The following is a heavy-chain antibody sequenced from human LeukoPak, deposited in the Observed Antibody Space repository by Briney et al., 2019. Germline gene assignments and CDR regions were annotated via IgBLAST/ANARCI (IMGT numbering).Heavy chain of an antibody. V-gene: IGHV1-46*03. Sequence: ASVKVSCKASGYTFTGYYMHWVRQAPGQGLEWMGIINPSGGSTSYAQKFQGRVTMTRDTSTSTVYVELSSLRSEDTAVYYCARVSYWTGPSLDYYYYYMDVWGKGTTVTVSS. J-gene: IGHJ6*03. CDR1: GYTFTGYY. CDR2: INPSGGST. CDR3: ARVSYWTGPSLDYYYYYMDV. D-gene: IGHD2-8*02.